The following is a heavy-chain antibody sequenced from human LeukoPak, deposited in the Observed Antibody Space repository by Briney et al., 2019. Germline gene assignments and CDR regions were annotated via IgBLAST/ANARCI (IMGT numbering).Heavy chain of an antibody. CDR1: GYTFTSYG. Sequence: ASVKVSCKASGYTFTSYGISWVRQAPGQGLEWMGWISAYNGNTNYAQKLQGRVTMTTDTSTSTAYMELRSLRSDDTAVYYCARDGYCSSTSCPRGVLVYWGQGTLATVSS. J-gene: IGHJ4*02. CDR3: ARDGYCSSTSCPRGVLVY. V-gene: IGHV1-18*01. CDR2: ISAYNGNT. D-gene: IGHD2-2*01.